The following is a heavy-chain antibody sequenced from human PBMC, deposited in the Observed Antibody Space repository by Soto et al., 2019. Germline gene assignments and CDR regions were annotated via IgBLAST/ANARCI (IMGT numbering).Heavy chain of an antibody. V-gene: IGHV2-70*04. CDR2: IDWDDDK. D-gene: IGHD2-15*01. CDR1: GFSLSTSGMR. CDR3: ARMFHCSGGTCPFDY. Sequence: SGPTLVNPTHPLTLTGTFSGFSLSTSGMRVSWIRQPPGKALEWLARIDWDDDKFYNTSLKTRLTISKDSSKNQVVLTMTNMDPVDTATYYCARMFHCSGGTCPFDYWGQGALVTVSS. J-gene: IGHJ4*02.